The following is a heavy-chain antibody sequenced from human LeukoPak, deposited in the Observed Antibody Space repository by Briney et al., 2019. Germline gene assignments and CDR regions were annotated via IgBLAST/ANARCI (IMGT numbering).Heavy chain of an antibody. CDR3: ATTGDGLNIDY. CDR1: GFTFSGYS. V-gene: IGHV3-48*01. J-gene: IGHJ4*02. D-gene: IGHD7-27*01. CDR2: ITSSSSTI. Sequence: SGGSLRLSCAVSGFTFSGYSMNWVRQAPGKGLEWVSFITSSSSTIYYADSVKGRFTISRDNAKNSLYLQMNSLRAEDTAVYYCATTGDGLNIDYWGQGTLVTVSS.